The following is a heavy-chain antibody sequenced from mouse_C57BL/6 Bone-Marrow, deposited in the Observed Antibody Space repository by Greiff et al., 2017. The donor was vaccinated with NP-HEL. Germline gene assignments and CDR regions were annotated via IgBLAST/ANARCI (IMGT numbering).Heavy chain of an antibody. D-gene: IGHD2-14*01. J-gene: IGHJ4*01. CDR3: ARGYYRRGYAMDY. CDR2: IWTGGGT. CDR1: GFSLTSYA. V-gene: IGHV2-9-1*01. Sequence: VKLVESGPGLVAPSQCLSITCTVSGFSLTSYAISWVRQPPGKGLEWLGVIWTGGGTNYNSALKSRLSISKDNSKSQVFLKMNSLQTDDTARYYCARGYYRRGYAMDYWGQGTSVTVSS.